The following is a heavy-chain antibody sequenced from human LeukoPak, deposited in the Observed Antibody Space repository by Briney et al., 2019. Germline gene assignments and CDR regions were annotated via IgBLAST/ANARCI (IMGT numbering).Heavy chain of an antibody. V-gene: IGHV1-2*02. CDR2: INPNSGGT. J-gene: IGHJ4*02. CDR3: ARGLTRDSGSYYRRRWCFDY. CDR1: GYTFTGYY. Sequence: ASVKVSCKASGYTFTGYYMHWVRQAPGQGLEWMGWINPNSGGTNYAQKFQGRVTMTRDTSISTAYMELSRLRSDDTAVYYCARGLTRDSGSYYRRRWCFDYWGQGTLVTVFS. D-gene: IGHD1-26*01.